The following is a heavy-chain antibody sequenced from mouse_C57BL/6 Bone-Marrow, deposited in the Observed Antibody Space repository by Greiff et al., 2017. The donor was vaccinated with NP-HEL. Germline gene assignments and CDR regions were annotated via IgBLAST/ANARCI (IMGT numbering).Heavy chain of an antibody. V-gene: IGHV5-12*01. D-gene: IGHD1-1*01. CDR1: GFTFSDYY. Sequence: EVKLEESGGGLVQPGGSLKLSCAASGFTFSDYYMYWVRQTPEKRLEWVAYISNGGGSTYYPDTVKGRFTISRDNAKNTLYLQMSRLKSEDTAMYYCARNYYGSHYYAMDYWGQGTSVTVSS. CDR3: ARNYYGSHYYAMDY. CDR2: ISNGGGST. J-gene: IGHJ4*01.